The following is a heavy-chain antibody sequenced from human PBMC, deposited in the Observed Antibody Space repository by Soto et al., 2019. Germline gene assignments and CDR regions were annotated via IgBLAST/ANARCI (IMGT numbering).Heavy chain of an antibody. J-gene: IGHJ4*02. CDR2: IIPMLGIA. CDR3: ARASDILTGYFIDY. CDR1: GGTFSSYS. Sequence: QVQLVQSGAEVKKPGSSVKVSCKASGGTFSSYSISWVRQAPRQGLEWMGRIIPMLGIANYAQKFQGRVTITADKSTSTAYMELSSLRSEDTAVYYCARASDILTGYFIDYWGQGTLVTVSS. D-gene: IGHD3-9*01. V-gene: IGHV1-69*02.